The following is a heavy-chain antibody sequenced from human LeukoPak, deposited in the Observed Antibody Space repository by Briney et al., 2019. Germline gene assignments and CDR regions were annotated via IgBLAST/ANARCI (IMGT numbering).Heavy chain of an antibody. CDR1: GFTFGDYA. D-gene: IGHD3-16*01. J-gene: IGHJ4*02. Sequence: GSLRLSCTASGFTFGDYAMSWVRQAPGKGLEWVGFIRSKAYGGTTEYAASVKGRFTISRDDSKSIAYLQMNSLKTEDTAVYYCTRGLGMITDPDVDYWGQGTLVTVS. V-gene: IGHV3-49*04. CDR3: TRGLGMITDPDVDY. CDR2: IRSKAYGGTT.